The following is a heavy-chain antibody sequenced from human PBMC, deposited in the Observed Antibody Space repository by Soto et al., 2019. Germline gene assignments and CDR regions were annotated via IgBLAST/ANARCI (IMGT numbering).Heavy chain of an antibody. CDR1: GGSISSGGYS. Sequence: QQQLQESGSGLVKPSQTLSLTCAVSGGSISSGGYSWRWIRQPPGKGLEWIGDINYSGSTYYNPSLKSRATISIDRSKNHFSLELTSVTAADTAVYYCARESGAGATNWFDPWGQGTLVTDSS. D-gene: IGHD1-26*01. CDR3: ARESGAGATNWFDP. CDR2: INYSGST. J-gene: IGHJ5*02. V-gene: IGHV4-30-2*01.